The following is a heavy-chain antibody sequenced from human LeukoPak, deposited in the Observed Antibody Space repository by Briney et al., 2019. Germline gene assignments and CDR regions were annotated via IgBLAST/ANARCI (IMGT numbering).Heavy chain of an antibody. D-gene: IGHD2-2*01. CDR3: ARCSSGCSTSSCYLTY. J-gene: IGHJ4*02. CDR1: GGSLSSYY. Sequence: SESLALTCSVTGGSLSSYYWSWIRQPPGKGLELIRHSHDTGSTFYNPTLRGRVTISSDTSNNQFSLKLTSMTAADTAVYYCARCSSGCSTSSCYLTYWGQGTLVTVS. CDR2: SHDTGST. V-gene: IGHV4-59*01.